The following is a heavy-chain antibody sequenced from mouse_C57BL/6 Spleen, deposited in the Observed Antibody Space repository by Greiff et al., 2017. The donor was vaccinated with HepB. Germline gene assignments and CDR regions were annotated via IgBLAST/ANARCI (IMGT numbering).Heavy chain of an antibody. CDR1: GYAFTNYL. D-gene: IGHD4-1*01. CDR3: ARGGKLTGTFLYWYFDV. CDR2: INPGSGGT. J-gene: IGHJ1*03. V-gene: IGHV1-54*01. Sequence: VQLQQSGAELVRPGTSVKVSCKASGYAFTNYLIEWVKQRPGQGLEWIGVINPGSGGTNYNEKFKGKATLTADKSSSTAYMQLSSLTSEDSAVYFCARGGKLTGTFLYWYFDVWGTGTTVTVSS.